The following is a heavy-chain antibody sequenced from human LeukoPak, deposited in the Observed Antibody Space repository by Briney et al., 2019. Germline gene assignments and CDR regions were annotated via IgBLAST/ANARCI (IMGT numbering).Heavy chain of an antibody. Sequence: SVKVSCKASGGTFSSYAISWVRQAPGQGLEWMGGIIPIFGTANYAQKFQGRVTITTDESTSTAYMELSSLGSEDTAVYYCARESMVRGVTNYYYYMDVWGKGTTVTVSS. CDR1: GGTFSSYA. CDR2: IIPIFGTA. D-gene: IGHD3-10*01. V-gene: IGHV1-69*05. CDR3: ARESMVRGVTNYYYYMDV. J-gene: IGHJ6*03.